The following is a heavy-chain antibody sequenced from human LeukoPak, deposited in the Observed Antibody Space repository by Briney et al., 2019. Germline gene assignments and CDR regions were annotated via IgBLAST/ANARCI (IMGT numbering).Heavy chain of an antibody. D-gene: IGHD3-10*01. CDR3: ARSDGYGLVGI. Sequence: SETLSLTCAVYGGSFSGYYWSWIRQPPGKGLEWIGEINHSGSTNYNPSLKSRVTISVDTSKNQFSLNLSSVTAADTAVYYCARSDGYGLVGIWGQGTMVTVSS. V-gene: IGHV4-34*01. CDR1: GGSFSGYY. J-gene: IGHJ3*02. CDR2: INHSGST.